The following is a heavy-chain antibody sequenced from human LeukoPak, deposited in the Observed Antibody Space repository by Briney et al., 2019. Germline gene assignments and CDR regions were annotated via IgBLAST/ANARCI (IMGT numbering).Heavy chain of an antibody. V-gene: IGHV4-39*07. CDR3: ASLRGATNLDY. Sequence: PSETLSLTCTVSGGSISSSSYYWGWIRQPPGKGLEWIGSIYYSGSTYYNPSLKSRVTISVDTSKNQFSLKLSSVIAADTAVYYCASLRGATNLDYWGQGTLVTVSS. J-gene: IGHJ4*02. D-gene: IGHD1-26*01. CDR2: IYYSGST. CDR1: GGSISSSSYY.